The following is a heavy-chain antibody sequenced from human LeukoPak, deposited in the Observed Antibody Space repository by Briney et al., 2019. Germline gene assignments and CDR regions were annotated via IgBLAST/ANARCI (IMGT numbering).Heavy chain of an antibody. CDR2: ISYDGSNK. D-gene: IGHD3-3*01. CDR3: ARDLYDFWSGSEYFGY. Sequence: GGSLRLSCAASGFTFSSYAMHWVRQAPGKGLEWVAVISYDGSNKYYADSVKGRFTISRDNSKNTLYLQMNSLRAEDTAVYYCARDLYDFWSGSEYFGYWGQGTLVTVSS. V-gene: IGHV3-30-3*01. CDR1: GFTFSSYA. J-gene: IGHJ4*02.